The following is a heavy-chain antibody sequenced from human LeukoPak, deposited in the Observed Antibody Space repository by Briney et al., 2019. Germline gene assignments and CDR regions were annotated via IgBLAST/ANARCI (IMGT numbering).Heavy chain of an antibody. J-gene: IGHJ4*02. D-gene: IGHD2-2*03. CDR1: GGSISRGDYY. CDR3: ARGLDKYDY. V-gene: IGHV4-30-4*01. Sequence: SETLSLTCTVSGGSISRGDYYWSWIRQPPGKGLEWIGYIYYSGSTYCNPSLKSRLTISVDTSKNQFSLKLSSVTAADTAVYYCARGLDKYDYWGRGTLVTVSS. CDR2: IYYSGST.